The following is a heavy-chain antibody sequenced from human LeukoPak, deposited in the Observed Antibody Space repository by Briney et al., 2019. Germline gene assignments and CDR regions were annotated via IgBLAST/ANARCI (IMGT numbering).Heavy chain of an antibody. Sequence: PGRSPRLSCAASGFTLSRYGMHWVRQAPGKGLEWVADIWSDGNNKYYADSVKGRFTISRDNSKNTLYLQMNSLRAEDTAVYYCAKHGPVPGVGYFAFDYWGQGTLVAVSS. J-gene: IGHJ4*02. CDR3: AKHGPVPGVGYFAFDY. CDR2: IWSDGNNK. V-gene: IGHV3-33*06. D-gene: IGHD1-26*01. CDR1: GFTLSRYG.